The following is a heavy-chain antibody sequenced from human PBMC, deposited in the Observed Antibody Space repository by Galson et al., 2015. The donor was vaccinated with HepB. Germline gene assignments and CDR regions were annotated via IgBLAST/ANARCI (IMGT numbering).Heavy chain of an antibody. Sequence: SVKVSCKASGYTFTSYAMHWVRQAPGQRLEWMGWINAGNGNTKYSQKFQGRVTITRDTSASTAYMELSSLRSEDTAVYYCARDTSDYGDMFDYWGQGTLVTVSS. J-gene: IGHJ4*02. CDR2: INAGNGNT. CDR3: ARDTSDYGDMFDY. D-gene: IGHD4-17*01. CDR1: GYTFTSYA. V-gene: IGHV1-3*01.